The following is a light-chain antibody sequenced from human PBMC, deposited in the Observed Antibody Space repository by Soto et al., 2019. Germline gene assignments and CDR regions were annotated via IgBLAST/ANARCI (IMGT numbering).Light chain of an antibody. CDR2: AAS. V-gene: IGKV1-39*01. CDR3: QQSYGIPCT. J-gene: IGKJ2*02. Sequence: DIQMTQSPSSLSAPVGDRVTITCRASQTISTYLNWYQQKPGKAPKLLIYAASSLQSGVPSRFSGSGSGTDFTLTISSLQPEDFATYYCQQSYGIPCTFGQGTRLEI. CDR1: QTISTY.